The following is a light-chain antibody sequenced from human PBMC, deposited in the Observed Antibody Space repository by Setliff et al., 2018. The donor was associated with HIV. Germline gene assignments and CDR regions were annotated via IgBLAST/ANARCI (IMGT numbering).Light chain of an antibody. CDR1: SADVGVYDF. J-gene: IGLJ2*01. CDR3: ATSDDSLSAVV. Sequence: QSVLSQPASVSGSPGQSIFISCTGTSADVGVYDFVSWYQQHPGKAPKLILYDVSNRPSGVPDRFSGSKSGTSASLAIADLRSGDEADYYCATSDDSLSAVVFGGGTKVTVL. V-gene: IGLV2-14*03. CDR2: DVS.